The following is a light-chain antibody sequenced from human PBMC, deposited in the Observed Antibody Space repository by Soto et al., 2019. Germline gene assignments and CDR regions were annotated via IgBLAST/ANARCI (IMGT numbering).Light chain of an antibody. CDR1: QSVLYSSNNKNY. CDR3: QQYYSTPPFT. V-gene: IGKV4-1*01. CDR2: WAS. J-gene: IGKJ3*01. Sequence: DIVMTQSPDSLAVSLGERATINCKSSQSVLYSSNNKNYLAWYQQKPGQPPKLLIYWASTRESGVPDRFSGSGSGTDLTLTISSLQAEDVAVYYCQQYYSTPPFTFGPGTKVDIK.